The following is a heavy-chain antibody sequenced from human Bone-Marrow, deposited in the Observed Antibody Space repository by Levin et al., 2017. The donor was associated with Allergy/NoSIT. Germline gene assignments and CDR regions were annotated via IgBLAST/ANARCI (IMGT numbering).Heavy chain of an antibody. CDR3: ARSYYGSGNYYNPDAFDI. Sequence: GGSLRLSCAASGFTFSSYDMHWVRQATGKGLEWVSAIGTAGDTYYPGSVKGRFTISRENAKNSLYLQMNSLRAGDTAVYYCARSYYGSGNYYNPDAFDIWGQGTMVTVSS. CDR1: GFTFSSYD. J-gene: IGHJ3*02. V-gene: IGHV3-13*01. CDR2: IGTAGDT. D-gene: IGHD3-10*01.